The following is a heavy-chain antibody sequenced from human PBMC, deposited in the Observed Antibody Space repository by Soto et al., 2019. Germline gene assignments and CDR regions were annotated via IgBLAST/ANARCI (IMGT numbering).Heavy chain of an antibody. CDR1: GFTFSDYY. CDR3: ARDDSYNANWYFDL. Sequence: NRGGSLRLSCAACGFTFSDYYMSWIRQAPGKGLEWVSYISSSGSTIYYADSVKGRFTISRDNAKNSLYLQMNSLRAEDTAVYYCARDDSYNANWYFDLWGRGTLVTVSS. CDR2: ISSSGSTI. V-gene: IGHV3-11*01. D-gene: IGHD2-21*02. J-gene: IGHJ2*01.